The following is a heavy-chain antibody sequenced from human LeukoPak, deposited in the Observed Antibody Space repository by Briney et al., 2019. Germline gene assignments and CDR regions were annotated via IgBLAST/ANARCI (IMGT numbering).Heavy chain of an antibody. CDR1: GGSISSSSYY. V-gene: IGHV4-39*07. Sequence: SETLSLTCTVSGGSISSSSYYWGWIRQPPGKGLEWIGSIYYSGSTYYNPSLKSRVTISVDTSKNQFSLKLSSVTAADTAVYYCARDERAFDIWGQGTMVTVSS. J-gene: IGHJ3*02. CDR3: ARDERAFDI. CDR2: IYYSGST.